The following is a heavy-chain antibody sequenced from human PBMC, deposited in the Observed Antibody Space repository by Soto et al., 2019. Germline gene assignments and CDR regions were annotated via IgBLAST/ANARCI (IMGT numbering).Heavy chain of an antibody. CDR3: ARYDFFYYMDV. V-gene: IGHV4-59*08. CDR2: IYYSGST. J-gene: IGHJ6*03. Sequence: WLRIRQPPGKGLEWIGYIYYSGSTNYNPSLKSRVTISVDTSKNQFSLKLSSVTAADTAVYYCARYDFFYYMDVWGKGTTVTVSS. D-gene: IGHD3-3*01.